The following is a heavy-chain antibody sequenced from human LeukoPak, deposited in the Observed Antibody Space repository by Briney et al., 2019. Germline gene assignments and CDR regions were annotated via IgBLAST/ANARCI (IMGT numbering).Heavy chain of an antibody. Sequence: PGGSLRLSCAASGFTFNNYVMSWVRQAPGKGLEWVSGIDYSGGNTNYADSVLGRFTVSRDNSKNTLYLQMNSLRVEDTATYYCAKVRAPSGWFNSDYWGQGTLVTVSS. CDR3: AKVRAPSGWFNSDY. V-gene: IGHV3-23*01. J-gene: IGHJ4*02. D-gene: IGHD6-19*01. CDR1: GFTFNNYV. CDR2: IDYSGGNT.